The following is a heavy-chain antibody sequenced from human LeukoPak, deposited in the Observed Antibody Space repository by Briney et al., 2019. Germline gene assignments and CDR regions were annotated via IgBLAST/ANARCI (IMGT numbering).Heavy chain of an antibody. CDR2: IYTSGST. D-gene: IGHD3/OR15-3a*01. CDR1: GGSICSGSYY. CDR3: ARELDWGAVNDAFDI. Sequence: SETLSLTCTVSGGSICSGSYYWSWIRQPAGKGLEWIGRIYTSGSTNYNPSLKSRVTISVDTSKNQFSLKLSSVTAADTAVYYCARELDWGAVNDAFDIWGQGTMVTVSS. J-gene: IGHJ3*02. V-gene: IGHV4-61*02.